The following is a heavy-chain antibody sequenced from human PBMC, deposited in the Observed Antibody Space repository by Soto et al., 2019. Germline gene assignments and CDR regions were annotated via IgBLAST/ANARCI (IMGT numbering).Heavy chain of an antibody. J-gene: IGHJ6*02. CDR2: ISYDGSNK. CDR3: ARESRSGGSCYPLYYYGMDV. Sequence: QVQLVESRGGVVQPGRSLRLSCAASGFTFSSYAMHWVRQAPGKGLEWVAVISYDGSNKYYADSVKGRFTISRDNSKNTLYLQMNSLRAEDTAVYYCARESRSGGSCYPLYYYGMDVWGQGTTVTVSS. D-gene: IGHD2-15*01. CDR1: GFTFSSYA. V-gene: IGHV3-30-3*01.